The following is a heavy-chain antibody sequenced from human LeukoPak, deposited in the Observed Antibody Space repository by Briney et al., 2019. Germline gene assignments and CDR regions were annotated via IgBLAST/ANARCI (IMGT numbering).Heavy chain of an antibody. D-gene: IGHD4-17*01. CDR1: GFNFRSNS. CDR3: AKTPSSVNYWYFDL. V-gene: IGHV3-48*01. J-gene: IGHJ2*01. Sequence: GGSLRLSCAASGFNFRSNSMNWVRQAPGKGLEWISYIYSGSSRIYYADSVKGRFTISRDNSKNTLYLQMNSLRAEDTAVFYCAKTPSSVNYWYFDLWGRGTLVTVSS. CDR2: IYSGSSRI.